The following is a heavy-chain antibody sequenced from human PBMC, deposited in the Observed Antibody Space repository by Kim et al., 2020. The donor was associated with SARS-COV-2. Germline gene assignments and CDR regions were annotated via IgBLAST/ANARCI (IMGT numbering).Heavy chain of an antibody. J-gene: IGHJ4*02. CDR3: AKGSSGLVWFGELLQYYFDY. V-gene: IGHV3-9*01. CDR2: ISWNSGSI. Sequence: GGSLRLSCAASGFTFDDYAMHWVRQAPGKGLEWVSGISWNSGSIGYADSVKGRFTISRDNAKNSLYLQMNSLRAEDTALYYCAKGSSGLVWFGELLQYYFDYWGQGTLVTVSS. D-gene: IGHD3-10*01. CDR1: GFTFDDYA.